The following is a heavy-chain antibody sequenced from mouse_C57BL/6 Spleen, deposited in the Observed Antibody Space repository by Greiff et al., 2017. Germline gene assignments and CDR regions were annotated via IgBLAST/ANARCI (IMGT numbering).Heavy chain of an antibody. J-gene: IGHJ3*01. CDR1: GYTFTDYY. D-gene: IGHD2-4*01. V-gene: IGHV1-26*01. CDR3: ASRYYDYDAGFAY. Sequence: EVQLQQSGPELVKPGASVKISCKASGYTFTDYYMNWVKQSPGKSLEWIGDINPNNGGTSYNQKFKGKATLTVDKSSSTAYMELRSLTSEDSAVYYCASRYYDYDAGFAYWGQGTLVTVSA. CDR2: INPNNGGT.